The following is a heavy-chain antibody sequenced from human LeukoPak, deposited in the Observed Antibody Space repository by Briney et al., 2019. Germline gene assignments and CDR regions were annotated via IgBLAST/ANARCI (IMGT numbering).Heavy chain of an antibody. CDR2: ISAYNGNT. CDR3: ARDPGSGGDLKY. Sequence: ASVKVSCKASGYTFTSYGISWVRQAPGQGLEWMGWISAYNGNTNYAQKLQGRVTMTTDTSTSTAYMELRRLRSDDSAVYYCARDPGSGGDLKYWGQGTLVTVSS. D-gene: IGHD2-21*02. CDR1: GYTFTSYG. J-gene: IGHJ4*02. V-gene: IGHV1-18*01.